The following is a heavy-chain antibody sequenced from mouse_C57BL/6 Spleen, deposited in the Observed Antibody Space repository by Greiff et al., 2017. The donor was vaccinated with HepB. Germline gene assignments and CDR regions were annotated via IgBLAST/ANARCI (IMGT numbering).Heavy chain of an antibody. V-gene: IGHV14-3*01. Sequence: VQLKESVAELVRPGASVKLSCTASGFNIKNTYMHWVKQRPEQGLEWIGRIDPANGNTKYAPKFQGKATITADTSSNTAYLQLSSLTSEDTAIYYCARSMYYGGWYFDVWGTGTTVTVSS. J-gene: IGHJ1*03. CDR2: IDPANGNT. CDR3: ARSMYYGGWYFDV. CDR1: GFNIKNTY. D-gene: IGHD1-1*01.